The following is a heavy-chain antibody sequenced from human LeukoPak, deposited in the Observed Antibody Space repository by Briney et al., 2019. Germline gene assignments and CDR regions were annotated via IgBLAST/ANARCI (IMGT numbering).Heavy chain of an antibody. V-gene: IGHV3-49*04. Sequence: GGSLRLSCTASGFTFGDYAMTWVRQAPGKELEWVGFIRSKIYGGTPEYAASVKGRFTISRDDSKGIAYLQMNSLKTEDTAVYYCTRDQTPYYWGQGTLVTVSS. J-gene: IGHJ4*02. CDR3: TRDQTPYY. CDR1: GFTFGDYA. CDR2: IRSKIYGGTP.